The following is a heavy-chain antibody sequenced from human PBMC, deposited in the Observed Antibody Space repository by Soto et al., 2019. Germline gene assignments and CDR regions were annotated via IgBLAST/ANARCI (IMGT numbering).Heavy chain of an antibody. CDR1: GGSINSYW. CDR2: VYSSGTT. J-gene: IGHJ4*02. V-gene: IGHV4-4*07. Sequence: TSETLSLTCTVSGGSINSYWWSWIRQPAGKGLEWIGRVYSSGTTDYNPSLNSRATMSVGTSKNQFSLKLSSVTAADTAVYYCARDIASYAYGEGYWGQGIQVTVSS. CDR3: ARDIASYAYGEGY. D-gene: IGHD2-21*01.